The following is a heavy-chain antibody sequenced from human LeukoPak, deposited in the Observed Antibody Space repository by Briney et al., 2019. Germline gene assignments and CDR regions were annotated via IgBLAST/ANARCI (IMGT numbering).Heavy chain of an antibody. CDR3: ARFAAGGSYYYYMDV. Sequence: SSETLSLTCTVSGDSVSSRTYFWGWVRQPPGEGLEWIATLYYTGSADFNPSLESRLSISVDTSKSQFSLTLTSVTAADTAVYYCARFAAGGSYYYYMDVWGKGTTVTVSS. J-gene: IGHJ6*03. D-gene: IGHD6-25*01. V-gene: IGHV4-39*01. CDR2: LYYTGSA. CDR1: GDSVSSRTYF.